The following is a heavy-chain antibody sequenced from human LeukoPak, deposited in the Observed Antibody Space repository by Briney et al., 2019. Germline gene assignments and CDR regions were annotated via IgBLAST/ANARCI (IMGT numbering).Heavy chain of an antibody. CDR3: ATLPSEYSSSWYSDY. CDR1: GYSLTSYW. Sequence: GESLKISCKGSGYSLTSYWIGWVRQMPGKGLEWMGIIYPGDSDTRYSPSFQGQVTISADKSISTAYLQWSSLKASDTAMYYCATLPSEYSSSWYSDYWGQGTLVTVSS. V-gene: IGHV5-51*01. D-gene: IGHD6-13*01. CDR2: IYPGDSDT. J-gene: IGHJ4*02.